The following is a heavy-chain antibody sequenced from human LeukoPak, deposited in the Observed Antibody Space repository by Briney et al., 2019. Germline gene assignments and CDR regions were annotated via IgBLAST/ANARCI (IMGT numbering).Heavy chain of an antibody. Sequence: GGSLRLFCAASGFTFDDYGMSWVRQAPGKGLEWVSGINWNGGSTGYADSVKGRFTISRDNAKNSLYLQMNSLRAEDTAVYYCAKAWGDWFDPWGQGTLVTVSS. D-gene: IGHD3-16*01. CDR3: AKAWGDWFDP. V-gene: IGHV3-20*04. J-gene: IGHJ5*02. CDR2: INWNGGST. CDR1: GFTFDDYG.